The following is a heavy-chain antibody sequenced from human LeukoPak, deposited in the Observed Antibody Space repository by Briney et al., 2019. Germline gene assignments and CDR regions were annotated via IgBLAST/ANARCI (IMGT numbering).Heavy chain of an antibody. CDR3: AKFRATTRDSIDY. CDR2: SIGSGGTT. D-gene: IGHD1-26*01. V-gene: IGHV3-23*01. CDR1: GFTFNSYA. J-gene: IGHJ4*02. Sequence: GGSLRLSCAASGFTFNSYAMSWFLQAPGKGLEWVSVSIGSGGTTDSADSVKGRFTISRDNSKNTLYLQMKSLRAEDTAVYYCAKFRATTRDSIDYWGQGTLVTVSS.